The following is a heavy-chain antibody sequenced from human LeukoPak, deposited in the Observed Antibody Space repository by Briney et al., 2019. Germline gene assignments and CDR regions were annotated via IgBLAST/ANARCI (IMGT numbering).Heavy chain of an antibody. D-gene: IGHD5-18*01. CDR1: GGSISSYY. CDR3: ARLGDGYSYGYFDY. CDR2: IYYSGST. Sequence: SETLSLTCTVSGGSISSYYWSWIRQAPGKGLEWIGYIYYSGSTNYNPSLKSRVTISVDTSKNQFSLKLSSVTAADTAVYYCARLGDGYSYGYFDYWGQGTLVTVSS. J-gene: IGHJ4*02. V-gene: IGHV4-59*08.